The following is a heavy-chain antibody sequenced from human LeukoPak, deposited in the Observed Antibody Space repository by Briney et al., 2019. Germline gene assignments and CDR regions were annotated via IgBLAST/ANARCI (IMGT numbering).Heavy chain of an antibody. Sequence: QAGGSLRLSCAASGFTFSSYAMSWVRQAPGKGLEWVSAISGSSGSTYYADSVKGRFTISRDNSKNTLYLQMNSLRAEDTAVYYCAKGVAVAKGYFDYWGQGTLVTVSS. V-gene: IGHV3-23*01. CDR3: AKGVAVAKGYFDY. D-gene: IGHD6-19*01. CDR2: ISGSSGST. J-gene: IGHJ4*02. CDR1: GFTFSSYA.